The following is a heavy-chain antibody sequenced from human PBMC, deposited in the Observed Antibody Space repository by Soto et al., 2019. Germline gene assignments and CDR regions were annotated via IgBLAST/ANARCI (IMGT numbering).Heavy chain of an antibody. Sequence: QVQLVQSGAEVKKPGSSVKVSCTASGGTFSSYAISWVRQAPGQGLEWMGGIIPIFGTANYAQKFQGRVTITADESTSTAYMELSSLRSEDTAVYYCARGDDILTGYYYYGRDVWGQGTTVTVSS. CDR3: ARGDDILTGYYYYGRDV. J-gene: IGHJ6*02. D-gene: IGHD3-9*01. CDR2: IIPIFGTA. V-gene: IGHV1-69*01. CDR1: GGTFSSYA.